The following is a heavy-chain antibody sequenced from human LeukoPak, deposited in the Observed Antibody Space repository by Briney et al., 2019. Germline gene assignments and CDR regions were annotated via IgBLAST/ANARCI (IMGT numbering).Heavy chain of an antibody. CDR3: ASGRFIGRFDY. V-gene: IGHV3-11*01. CDR2: ISSSGSTI. D-gene: IGHD1-26*01. CDR1: GFTFSDYY. J-gene: IGHJ4*02. Sequence: PGGSLRLSCAASGFTFSDYYMSWIRQAPGKGLEWVSYISSSGSTIYYADSVKGRFTISRDNSKNTLYLQMNSLRAEDTAVYYCASGRFIGRFDYWGQGTLVTVSS.